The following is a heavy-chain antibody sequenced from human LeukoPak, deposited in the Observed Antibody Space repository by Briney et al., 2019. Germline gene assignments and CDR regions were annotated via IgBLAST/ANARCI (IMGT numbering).Heavy chain of an antibody. J-gene: IGHJ3*01. CDR2: ISYGGNNK. Sequence: GGSLRLSCAASGFTFSSYGMHWVRQAPGKGLEWVAVISYGGNNKYYADSVKGRFTISRDNSKNTLHLQMDSLRPEDTAVYYCARDEGVQGPVGIPRHWGQGTMVTVSS. V-gene: IGHV3-30*03. D-gene: IGHD1-26*01. CDR1: GFTFSSYG. CDR3: ARDEGVQGPVGIPRH.